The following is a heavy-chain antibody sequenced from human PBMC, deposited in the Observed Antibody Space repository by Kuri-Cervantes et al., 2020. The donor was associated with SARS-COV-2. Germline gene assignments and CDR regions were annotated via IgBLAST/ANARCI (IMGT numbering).Heavy chain of an antibody. CDR1: GFTFSSYA. D-gene: IGHD3-10*01. CDR3: ARDPGIRALYGMDV. V-gene: IGHV3-30-3*01. J-gene: IGHJ6*02. CDR2: ISYDGSNK. Sequence: GGSLRLSCAASGFTFSSYAMHWVRQAPGKGLEWVAVISYDGSNKYYADSVKGRFTISRDNSKNTLYLQMNSLRAEDTAVYYCARDPGIRALYGMDVWGQGTTVTVSS.